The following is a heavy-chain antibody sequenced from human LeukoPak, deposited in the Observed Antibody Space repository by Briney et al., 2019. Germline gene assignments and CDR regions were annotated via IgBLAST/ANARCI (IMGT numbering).Heavy chain of an antibody. D-gene: IGHD3-3*01. CDR3: ARDSDVPYDFWSGYYGWYFDY. Sequence: GSLRLFCAASGFTFRSYNMNWVRQAPGKGLEWGSSISSSSSYIYYADSVKGRFTISRDNAKNSLYLQMNSLRAEDTAVYYCARDSDVPYDFWSGYYGWYFDYWGQGTLVTVSS. CDR1: GFTFRSYN. CDR2: ISSSSSYI. V-gene: IGHV3-21*01. J-gene: IGHJ4*02.